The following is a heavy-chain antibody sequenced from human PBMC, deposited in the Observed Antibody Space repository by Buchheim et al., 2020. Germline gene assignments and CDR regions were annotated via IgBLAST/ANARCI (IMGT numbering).Heavy chain of an antibody. CDR1: GFTFSSYA. D-gene: IGHD4-17*01. CDR3: AKDLSNHDYGDYQFDY. V-gene: IGHV3-23*01. J-gene: IGHJ4*02. CDR2: ISGSGGST. Sequence: EVQLLESGGGLVQPGGSLRLSCAASGFTFSSYAMSWVRQAPGKGLEWVSAISGSGGSTYYADSAKGRFTIPRDNSKNTLYLQMNSLRAEDTAVYYCAKDLSNHDYGDYQFDYWGQGTL.